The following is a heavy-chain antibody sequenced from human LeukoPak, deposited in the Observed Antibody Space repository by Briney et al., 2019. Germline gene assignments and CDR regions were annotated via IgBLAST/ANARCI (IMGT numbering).Heavy chain of an antibody. V-gene: IGHV3-23*01. J-gene: IGHJ4*02. D-gene: IGHD5-12*01. CDR1: GFSCSTRG. CDR2: ISGNDEST. Sequence: GGSLRLSCAASGFSCSTRGMSWVRQAPGKGLEWVSAISGNDESTFYADSVKGRFTISRDNSKNTLYLQLTSLSAEDSAIYCCARDRRPARTYSGFFDYWGQGTLVTVSS. CDR3: ARDRRPARTYSGFFDY.